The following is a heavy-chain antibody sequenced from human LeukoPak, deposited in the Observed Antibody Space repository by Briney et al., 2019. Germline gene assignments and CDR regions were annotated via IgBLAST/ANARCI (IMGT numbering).Heavy chain of an antibody. CDR1: GYTFTGYY. CDR3: ARECLRSSGCWEGRNYYYGMDV. CDR2: INPNSGGT. V-gene: IGHV1-2*04. Sequence: ASVKVSCTASGYTFTGYYMHWVRQAPGQGLEWMGWINPNSGGTNYAQKFQGWVTMTRDTSISTAYMELSRLRSDDTAVYYCARECLRSSGCWEGRNYYYGMDVWGQGTTVTVSS. J-gene: IGHJ6*02. D-gene: IGHD6-19*01.